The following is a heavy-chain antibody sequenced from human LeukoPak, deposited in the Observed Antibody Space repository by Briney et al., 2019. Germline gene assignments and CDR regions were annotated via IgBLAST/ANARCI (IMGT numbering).Heavy chain of an antibody. V-gene: IGHV3-48*01. CDR3: ARSGFGGPPWYFDY. Sequence: PGGSLRLSCAASGFTFSSYSMNWVRQAPGKGLEWVSYIRSSSRTIYYADSVKGRFTISRDNAKNSLYLQMNSLRAEDTAVYYCARSGFGGPPWYFDYWGQGTLVTVSS. J-gene: IGHJ4*02. D-gene: IGHD3-10*01. CDR1: GFTFSSYS. CDR2: IRSSSRTI.